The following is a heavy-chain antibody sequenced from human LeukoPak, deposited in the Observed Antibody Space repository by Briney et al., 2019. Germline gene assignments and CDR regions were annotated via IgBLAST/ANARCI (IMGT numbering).Heavy chain of an antibody. J-gene: IGHJ6*03. CDR3: ARGYCSGGSCYSGYYYYYYMDV. CDR2: ISSSSSYI. Sequence: LGGSLRLSCAASGFTFSSYSMNWVRQAPGKGLEWVSSISSSSSYIYYADSVKGRFTISRDNAKNSLYLQMNSLRAEDTAVYYCARGYCSGGSCYSGYYYYYYMDVWGKGTTVTVSS. CDR1: GFTFSSYS. D-gene: IGHD2-15*01. V-gene: IGHV3-21*01.